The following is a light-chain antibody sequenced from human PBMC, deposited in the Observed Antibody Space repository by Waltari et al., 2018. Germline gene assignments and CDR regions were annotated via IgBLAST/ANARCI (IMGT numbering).Light chain of an antibody. CDR3: QQYNTYSQFT. Sequence: DIQMNQSPSTLSAFVGDRVNIPCRASQSISYWLAWLQQKPGKAPKLLIYKATNLQSGVPSRFSGSGSGTEFTLTISSLQPDDFATYYCQQYNTYSQFTFGPGTKLDIK. CDR1: QSISYW. J-gene: IGKJ3*01. V-gene: IGKV1-5*03. CDR2: KAT.